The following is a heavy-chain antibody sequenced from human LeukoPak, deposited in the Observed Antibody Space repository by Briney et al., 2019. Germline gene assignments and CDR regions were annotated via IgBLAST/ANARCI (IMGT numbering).Heavy chain of an antibody. Sequence: GGALRLSCAASGFTFSRYWMHWVRQAPGKGLVWVSRINSDGRRTIYADSVKGRFTISRDNAKTTLYLQMNSLTAEDTAVYYCARDLGFWSAPREYYYYGMDVWGQGTTVTVSS. V-gene: IGHV3-74*01. D-gene: IGHD3-3*01. CDR2: INSDGRRT. J-gene: IGHJ6*02. CDR1: GFTFSRYW. CDR3: ARDLGFWSAPREYYYYGMDV.